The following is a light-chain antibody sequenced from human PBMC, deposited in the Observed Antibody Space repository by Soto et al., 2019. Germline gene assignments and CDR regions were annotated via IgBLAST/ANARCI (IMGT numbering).Light chain of an antibody. V-gene: IGKV1-39*01. Sequence: DIQMTQSPSSLSASIGDRVTITCRASQSISSYLNWYQQKPGKAPKLLIYAASSLQSGVPSRFSGSGSGTDFTLTISGLQPEDFETYYCQQSYGTPQTFGQGTKVEIK. J-gene: IGKJ1*01. CDR1: QSISSY. CDR2: AAS. CDR3: QQSYGTPQT.